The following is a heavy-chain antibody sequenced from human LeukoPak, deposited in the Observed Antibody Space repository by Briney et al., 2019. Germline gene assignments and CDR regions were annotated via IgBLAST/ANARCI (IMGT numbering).Heavy chain of an antibody. CDR1: GFTFGDYA. V-gene: IGHV3-49*04. Sequence: GGSLRLSCTASGFTFGDYAMSWVRQAPGKGLEWVGFISSKASGGTTEYAASVKGRFTISRDDSKSIAYLQMNSLKTEDTAVYYCTRVTCSSTSCYLYYYGMDVWGQGTTVTVSS. D-gene: IGHD2-2*01. J-gene: IGHJ6*01. CDR2: ISSKASGGTT. CDR3: TRVTCSSTSCYLYYYGMDV.